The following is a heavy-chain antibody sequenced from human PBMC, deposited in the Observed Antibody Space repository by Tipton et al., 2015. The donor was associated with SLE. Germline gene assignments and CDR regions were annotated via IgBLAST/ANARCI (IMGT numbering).Heavy chain of an antibody. Sequence: LRLSCTVSGGSISSSSYYWGWIRQPPGKGLEWIGSIYYSGSTYYNPSLKSRVTISVDTSKNQFSLKLSSVTAADTAVYYCASFYTYYDFWSGYYFDYWGQGTLVTVSS. CDR3: ASFYTYYDFWSGYYFDY. V-gene: IGHV4-39*01. D-gene: IGHD3-3*01. CDR2: IYYSGST. J-gene: IGHJ4*02. CDR1: GGSISSSSYY.